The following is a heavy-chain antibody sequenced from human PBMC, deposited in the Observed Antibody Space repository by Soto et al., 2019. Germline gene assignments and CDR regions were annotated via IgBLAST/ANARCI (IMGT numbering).Heavy chain of an antibody. CDR2: IYPVDSDT. J-gene: IGHJ5*02. D-gene: IGHD3-3*01. Sequence: PGESLKISCKGSGYSFTSYWIGWVRQMPGKGLEWMGIIYPVDSDTRYSPSFQGQVTISADKSISTAYLQWSSLKASDTAMYYCARSGRWDFWSPPPEWWFDPWGQGTLVTVSS. CDR3: ARSGRWDFWSPPPEWWFDP. V-gene: IGHV5-51*01. CDR1: GYSFTSYW.